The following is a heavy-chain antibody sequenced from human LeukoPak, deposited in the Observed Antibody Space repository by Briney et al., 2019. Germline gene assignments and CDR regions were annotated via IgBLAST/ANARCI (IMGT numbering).Heavy chain of an antibody. CDR3: ARQPISGSYWGYFDY. J-gene: IGHJ4*02. CDR1: DGSISSYY. CDR2: IYYSGST. D-gene: IGHD1-26*01. V-gene: IGHV4-59*08. Sequence: PSETLSLTCTNSDGSISSYYWRWIRQPAGKGLEWIGYIYYSGSTNYNPSLKSQVTISVDTSKNQFSLKLSSVTAADTAVYYCARQPISGSYWGYFDYWGQGTLVTVSS.